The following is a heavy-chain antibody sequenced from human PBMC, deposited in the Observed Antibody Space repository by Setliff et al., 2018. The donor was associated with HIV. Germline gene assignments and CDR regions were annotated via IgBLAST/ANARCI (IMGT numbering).Heavy chain of an antibody. V-gene: IGHV4-59*01. CDR2: IFYSGRT. CDR3: ARDVGEQLDV. Sequence: SETLSLTCTVSGGSISTFYWSWIRQPPGKGLEWIGYIFYSGRTNYNPSLDSRVTMSVDTSKNQFSLKLSSVTAADTAVYYCARDVGEQLDVWGKGTTVTVSS. J-gene: IGHJ6*04. CDR1: GGSISTFY.